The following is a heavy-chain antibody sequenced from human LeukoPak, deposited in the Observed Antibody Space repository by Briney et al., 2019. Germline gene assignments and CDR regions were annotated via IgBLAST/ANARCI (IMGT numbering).Heavy chain of an antibody. D-gene: IGHD3-3*01. CDR1: GYTFTSYG. J-gene: IGHJ4*02. CDR2: ISTYNNKT. Sequence: ASVKVSCKASGYTFTSYGINWVRQAPGQGLESMGWISTYNNKTNYAQKLQGRVTMTTDTSTGTAYMELRSLRSDDTAIYYCARDFWSGYPSFLDYWGQGTLVTVSS. V-gene: IGHV1-18*01. CDR3: ARDFWSGYPSFLDY.